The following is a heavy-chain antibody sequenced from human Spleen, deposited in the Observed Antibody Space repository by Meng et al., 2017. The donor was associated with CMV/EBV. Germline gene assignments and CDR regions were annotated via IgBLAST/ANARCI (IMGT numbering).Heavy chain of an antibody. J-gene: IGHJ6*02. V-gene: IGHV1-46*01. Sequence: ASVKVSCKASGYTFINYFIYWVRQAPGQGLEWMGITNPSGGRASYTQKFQGRVTMTRDTSTSTVYMELSSLTSEDTAVYYCARGIVVVPAAAPSLVDDYYYSMDIWGQGTTVTVSS. CDR1: GYTFINYF. D-gene: IGHD2-2*01. CDR3: ARGIVVVPAAAPSLVDDYYYSMDI. CDR2: TNPSGGRA.